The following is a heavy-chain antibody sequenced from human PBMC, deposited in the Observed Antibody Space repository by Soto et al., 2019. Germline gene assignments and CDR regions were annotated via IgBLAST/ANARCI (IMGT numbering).Heavy chain of an antibody. Sequence: GGSLRLSCAASGFTFSSYGMHWVRQAPGKGLEWVAVISYDGSNKYYADSVKGRFTISRDNSKNTLYLQMNSLRAEDTAVYYCAKDRAYNWGTNGYYYYYYYMDVWGKGTTVTVSS. D-gene: IGHD1-1*01. CDR1: GFTFSSYG. CDR2: ISYDGSNK. CDR3: AKDRAYNWGTNGYYYYYYYMDV. J-gene: IGHJ6*03. V-gene: IGHV3-30*18.